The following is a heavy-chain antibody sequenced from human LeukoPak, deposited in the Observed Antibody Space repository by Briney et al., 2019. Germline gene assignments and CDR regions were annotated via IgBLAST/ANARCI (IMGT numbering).Heavy chain of an antibody. D-gene: IGHD3-9*01. CDR1: GFTFSSYS. CDR3: ARDYDILTGYYGV. CDR2: ISSSSSYI. Sequence: GGSLRLSCAASGFTFSSYSMNWVRQAPGKGLEWVSSISSSSSYIYYADSVKGRFTPSRDNAKNSLYLQMNSLRAEDTAVYYCARDYDILTGYYGVWGQGTLVTVSS. J-gene: IGHJ4*02. V-gene: IGHV3-21*01.